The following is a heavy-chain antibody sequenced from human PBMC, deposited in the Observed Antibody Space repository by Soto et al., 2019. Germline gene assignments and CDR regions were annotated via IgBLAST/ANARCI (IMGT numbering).Heavy chain of an antibody. CDR1: GFTFSNYA. CDR2: IPGSGGST. CDR3: AKIGSSSSVSLPLVLLDY. D-gene: IGHD6-6*01. Sequence: GGSLRLSCAASGFTFSNYAMSWVRQSPGKGLEWVSAIPGSGGSTYYTGSVKGRFTISRDNSKNTLYLQMNSLRVEDTAVYYCAKIGSSSSVSLPLVLLDYWGQGALVTVSS. V-gene: IGHV3-23*01. J-gene: IGHJ4*02.